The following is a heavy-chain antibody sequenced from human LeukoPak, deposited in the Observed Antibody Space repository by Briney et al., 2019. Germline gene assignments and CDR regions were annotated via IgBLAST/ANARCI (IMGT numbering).Heavy chain of an antibody. Sequence: ASVKVSCKASGYTFTSYGISWVRQAPGQGLEWMGWISAYNGNTNYAQKLQGRVTMTTDTSTSTAYMELRSPRSDDTAVYYCARRESGNYYDSSGYRYWGQGTLVTVSS. J-gene: IGHJ4*02. V-gene: IGHV1-18*01. CDR1: GYTFTSYG. CDR2: ISAYNGNT. CDR3: ARRESGNYYDSSGYRY. D-gene: IGHD3-22*01.